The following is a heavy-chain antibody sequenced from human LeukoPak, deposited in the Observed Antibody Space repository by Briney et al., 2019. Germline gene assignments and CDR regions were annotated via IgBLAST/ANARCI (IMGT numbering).Heavy chain of an antibody. J-gene: IGHJ4*02. CDR2: IDGGGSST. D-gene: IGHD4-23*01. V-gene: IGHV3-74*01. CDR3: ASYGGFDYFDF. CDR1: GFTFNNYW. Sequence: GRTLRLSCAASGFTFNNYWMHWVRQAPGMGLVWVSRIDGGGSSTSYADSVKGRFTISRDSAKNTLYLQMDSLRAEDTAVYYCASYGGFDYFDFWGQGTLVTVSS.